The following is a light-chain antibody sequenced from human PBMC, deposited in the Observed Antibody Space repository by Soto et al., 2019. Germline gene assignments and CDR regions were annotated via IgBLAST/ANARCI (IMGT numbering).Light chain of an antibody. Sequence: QSVLTQPPSASGAPGQRFTISCSGSSSNIGSNTVNWYQQLSGTSPKLLIYTNNQRPSGVRNRFSGSRSGTSASLAISGLQSEDEADYYCAAWDDSLNGFVFGTGTKVTVL. V-gene: IGLV1-44*01. J-gene: IGLJ1*01. CDR1: SSNIGSNT. CDR2: TNN. CDR3: AAWDDSLNGFV.